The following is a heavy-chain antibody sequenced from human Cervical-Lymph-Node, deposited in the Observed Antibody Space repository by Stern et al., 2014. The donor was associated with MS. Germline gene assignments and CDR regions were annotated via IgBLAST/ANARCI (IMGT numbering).Heavy chain of an antibody. Sequence: EVQLVESGGGLVKPGGSLRLSFAASGFTFSSYSMNWVRQAPGKGLEWVSSISSSSSSIYYADSVKGRFTISRDNAKNSLYLQMNSLRAEDTAVYYCARAEYSSSSFSYWGQGTLVTVSS. CDR2: ISSSSSSI. V-gene: IGHV3-21*01. CDR1: GFTFSSYS. CDR3: ARAEYSSSSFSY. D-gene: IGHD6-6*01. J-gene: IGHJ4*02.